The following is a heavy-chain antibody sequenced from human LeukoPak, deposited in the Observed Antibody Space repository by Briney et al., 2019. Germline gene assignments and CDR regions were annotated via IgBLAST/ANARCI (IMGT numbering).Heavy chain of an antibody. Sequence: GGSLRLSCAASGFTFSSYGMHWVRQAPGKGLEGVAVIWYDGSNKYYVDSVKGRFTISRDNSKNTLYLQMNSLRAEDTAVYYCARGAYGSGTYHDFDIWGQGTMVTVSS. D-gene: IGHD3-10*01. J-gene: IGHJ3*02. CDR2: IWYDGSNK. CDR1: GFTFSSYG. V-gene: IGHV3-33*01. CDR3: ARGAYGSGTYHDFDI.